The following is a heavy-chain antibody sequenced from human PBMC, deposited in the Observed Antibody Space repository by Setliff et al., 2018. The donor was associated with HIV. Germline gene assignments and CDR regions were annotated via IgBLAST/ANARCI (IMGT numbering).Heavy chain of an antibody. CDR3: ARKGYCSSSGCPTPFDF. V-gene: IGHV4-61*02. D-gene: IGHD2-2*01. Sequence: LSLTCTVSGGSISSGSYYWSWIRQPAGKGLEWIGRIYTSGSTNYNPSLKSRVTISVDTSKNQFSLKLSSVTAADTAVYYCARKGYCSSSGCPTPFDFWGQGTLVTVSS. CDR2: IYTSGST. J-gene: IGHJ4*02. CDR1: GGSISSGSYY.